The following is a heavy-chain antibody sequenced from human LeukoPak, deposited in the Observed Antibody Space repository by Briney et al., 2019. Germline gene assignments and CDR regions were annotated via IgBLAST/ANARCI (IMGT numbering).Heavy chain of an antibody. CDR3: ARCKRSVAAGTEFDP. J-gene: IGHJ5*02. Sequence: GGSLRLSCAASGFTFSSYWMSWVRQAPGKGLEWVANIKQDGREKYYVDSVKGRFTISRDNAKNSLYLQMNSLRAEDTAVYYCARCKRSVAAGTEFDPWGQGTLVTVSS. D-gene: IGHD6-13*01. CDR2: IKQDGREK. CDR1: GFTFSSYW. V-gene: IGHV3-7*01.